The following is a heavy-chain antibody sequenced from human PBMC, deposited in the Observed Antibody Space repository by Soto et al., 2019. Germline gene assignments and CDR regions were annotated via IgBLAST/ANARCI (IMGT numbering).Heavy chain of an antibody. D-gene: IGHD7-27*01. CDR2: ISGSGDSI. CDR3: AKDRGLGIDLFDY. J-gene: IGHJ4*02. V-gene: IGHV3-23*01. CDR1: GFTFNRYA. Sequence: GGSLRLSCAASGFTFNRYAMSWVRQAPGKGLEWVSTISGSGDSIYYPDSVKGRFTISRDNSKNTLSLEIDSLRGEDTAIYYCAKDRGLGIDLFDYWGQGTLVTVSS.